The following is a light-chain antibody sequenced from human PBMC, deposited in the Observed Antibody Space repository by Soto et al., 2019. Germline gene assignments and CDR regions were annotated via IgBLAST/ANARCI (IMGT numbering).Light chain of an antibody. Sequence: EIMMTQSPATLSVSPGERATLSCWSSQSISNNLAWYQHKRGQAPRLLFYGASTRTTGVPARFSGSGSGTGFTLTISSLLSEVFAFYYCQQYNNWPFTFGRGTKLEIK. V-gene: IGKV3-15*01. CDR2: GAS. J-gene: IGKJ2*01. CDR1: QSISNN. CDR3: QQYNNWPFT.